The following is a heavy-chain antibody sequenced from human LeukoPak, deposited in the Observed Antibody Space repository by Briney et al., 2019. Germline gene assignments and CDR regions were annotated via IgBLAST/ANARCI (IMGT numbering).Heavy chain of an antibody. CDR1: GFAFSSYA. V-gene: IGHV3-23*01. J-gene: IGHJ4*02. CDR2: ISGSGGST. Sequence: GGSLRLSCAASGFAFSSYAMTWVRQVPGKGLDWVSTISGSGGSTFYADSVRGRFTISRDNSKNTLYLQMNNLRAEDTAVYYCAKGEITTVDYWGQGTLVTVSS. D-gene: IGHD3-22*01. CDR3: AKGEITTVDY.